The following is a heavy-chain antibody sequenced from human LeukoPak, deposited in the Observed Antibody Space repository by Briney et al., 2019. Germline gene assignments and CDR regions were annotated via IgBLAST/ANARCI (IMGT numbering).Heavy chain of an antibody. D-gene: IGHD1-14*01. CDR3: AKNGEPHYYMDV. V-gene: IGHV3-72*01. CDR1: GFTFSDHY. Sequence: GGSLRLSCEVSGFTFSDHYMDWVRQAPGKGLEWVGRSRNKANDYTTEYAASVKGRFTVSREESQNSLYLHMYSLKTEDTAVYYCAKNGEPHYYMDVLGKGTTVTVSS. CDR2: SRNKANDYTT. J-gene: IGHJ6*03.